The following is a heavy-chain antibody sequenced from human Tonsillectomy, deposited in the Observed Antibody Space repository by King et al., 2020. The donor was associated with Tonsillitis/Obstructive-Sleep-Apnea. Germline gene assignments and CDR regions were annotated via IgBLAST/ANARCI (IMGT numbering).Heavy chain of an antibody. Sequence: QLQESGPGLVIPSQTLSLTCTVSGGSISNGDYYWGWIRQHPGKGLEWIGHIYYSGTTYYKPSLKSRLTISVDTSMNQFSLRLSSVTAADTAVYYCARNRGAMATLDYWGQGTLVTVSS. CDR1: GGSISNGDYY. CDR2: IYYSGTT. D-gene: IGHD3-10*01. V-gene: IGHV4-31*03. J-gene: IGHJ4*02. CDR3: ARNRGAMATLDY.